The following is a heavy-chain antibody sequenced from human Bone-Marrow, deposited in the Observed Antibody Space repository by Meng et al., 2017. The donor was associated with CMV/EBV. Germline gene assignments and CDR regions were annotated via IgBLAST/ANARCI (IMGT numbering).Heavy chain of an antibody. V-gene: IGHV1-8*01. CDR1: GYAFTSYS. Sequence: TVSSTASGYAFTSYSITLVRPATGQGLEWMGWMNPSSGNTGSAQKFQGRVTMTRNTSISTAYMELSSLRSEDTAVYYCARGALEWNWGQGTLVTVSS. D-gene: IGHD3-3*01. J-gene: IGHJ4*02. CDR2: MNPSSGNT. CDR3: ARGALEWN.